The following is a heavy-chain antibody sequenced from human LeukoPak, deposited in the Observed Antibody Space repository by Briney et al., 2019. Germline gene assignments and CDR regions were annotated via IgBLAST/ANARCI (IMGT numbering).Heavy chain of an antibody. CDR3: ARDFAREFTIDY. CDR1: GFTFSSST. Sequence: PGGSLRLSCAASGFTFSSSTMNWVRQAPGKGPEWVSSISSSSSYMFYADSVKGRFTISRDNAKNSLFLQMNSLRAEDTAVYYCARDFAREFTIDYWGQGTLVTVSS. V-gene: IGHV3-21*01. D-gene: IGHD3-10*01. CDR2: ISSSSSYM. J-gene: IGHJ4*02.